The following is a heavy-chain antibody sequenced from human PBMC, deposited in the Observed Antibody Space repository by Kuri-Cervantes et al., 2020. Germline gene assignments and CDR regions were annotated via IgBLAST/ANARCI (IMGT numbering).Heavy chain of an antibody. J-gene: IGHJ4*02. Sequence: GSLRLSCTVSGDSITTHYWSWIRQPPGRGLEWIGYFFYSGSTGYNPSPNSRVTISLETSKNQFSLKLTSVTAADTAVYYCARTGTGGSIEYYFDYWGQGTLVTVSS. D-gene: IGHD7-27*01. V-gene: IGHV4-59*11. CDR3: ARTGTGGSIEYYFDY. CDR1: GDSITTHY. CDR2: FFYSGST.